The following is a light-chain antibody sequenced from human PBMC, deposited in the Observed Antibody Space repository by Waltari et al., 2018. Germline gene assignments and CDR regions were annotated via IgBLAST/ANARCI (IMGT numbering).Light chain of an antibody. CDR1: QSISSD. CDR3: QQSYNTPWG. Sequence: DIQMTQSPSSLSASVGDRVTITCRASQSISSDLNWYQQKPGKAPKVLIYGASTLQSGVPSRFSGSGSGTDFTFTISSLQLEDFATYYCQQSYNTPWGLGQGTKVEIK. CDR2: GAS. J-gene: IGKJ1*01. V-gene: IGKV1-39*01.